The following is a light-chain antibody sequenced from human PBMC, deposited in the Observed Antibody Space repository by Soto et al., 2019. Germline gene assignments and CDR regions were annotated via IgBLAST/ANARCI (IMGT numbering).Light chain of an antibody. Sequence: EIVLTQSPGTLSLSPGDRATLSCRASQSVSSNFLAWYQQKPGQAPRLLIYGASIRATGIPDRFSGSGSGTDVTLTISRLEREDFAMYFCHQYGSSPRTFGQGTKVEIK. J-gene: IGKJ1*01. CDR2: GAS. CDR1: QSVSSNF. V-gene: IGKV3-20*01. CDR3: HQYGSSPRT.